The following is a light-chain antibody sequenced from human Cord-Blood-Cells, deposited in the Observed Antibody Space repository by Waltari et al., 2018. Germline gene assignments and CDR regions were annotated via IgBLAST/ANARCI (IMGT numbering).Light chain of an antibody. CDR2: QDS. CDR1: KLGDKY. CDR3: QAWDSSVV. V-gene: IGLV3-1*01. Sequence: SYELTQPPSVSVSPGQTASITCSGVKLGDKYACLYQQKPGQSPVLVIYQDSKRPSGIPERFSGSNSGNTATLTISGTQAMDEADYCCQAWDSSVVFGGGTKLTVL. J-gene: IGLJ2*01.